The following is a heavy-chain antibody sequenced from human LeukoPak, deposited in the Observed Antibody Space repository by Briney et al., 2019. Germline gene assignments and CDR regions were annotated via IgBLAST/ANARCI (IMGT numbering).Heavy chain of an antibody. CDR1: GYTFTGYY. V-gene: IGHV1-2*02. CDR2: INPNSGGT. D-gene: IGHD3-3*01. J-gene: IGHJ3*02. CDR3: AKAPLTIFGVVIIGAFDI. Sequence: GASVKVSCKASGYTFTGYYMHWVRQAPGQGLEWMGWINPNSGGTNYAQKFQGRVTMTRDTSISTAYMELSRLRSDDTAVYYCAKAPLTIFGVVIIGAFDIWGQGTMVTVSS.